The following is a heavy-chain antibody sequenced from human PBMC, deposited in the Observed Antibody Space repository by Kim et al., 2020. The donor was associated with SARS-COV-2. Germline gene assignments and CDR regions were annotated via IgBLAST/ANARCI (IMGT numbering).Heavy chain of an antibody. J-gene: IGHJ4*02. V-gene: IGHV1-3*01. D-gene: IGHD5-18*01. Sequence: ASVKVSCKASGYTFTSYAIHWVRQAPGQGLEWMGWISAANGMTKYSQKFQGRVTITRDTSAYTAYLELSSLTSEDTAVYFCTRVVDTTLYYWGQGTLVTVSS. CDR1: GYTFTSYA. CDR2: ISAANGMT. CDR3: TRVVDTTLYY.